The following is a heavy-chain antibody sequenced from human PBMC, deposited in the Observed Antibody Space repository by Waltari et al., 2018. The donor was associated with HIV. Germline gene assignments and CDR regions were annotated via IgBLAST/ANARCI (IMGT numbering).Heavy chain of an antibody. Sequence: EVQLLESGGGLVQPGGSLRLSCAACGFSSRSYAMRWVRQAPGKGLEWVSAISAGGVSTYYADSVNGRFTISRDNSKNTVYLQMNSLRGEDTAVYYCARDLGGYWYFDLWGRGTLVTVSS. D-gene: IGHD3-16*01. CDR3: ARDLGGYWYFDL. J-gene: IGHJ2*01. V-gene: IGHV3-23*01. CDR1: GFSSRSYA. CDR2: ISAGGVST.